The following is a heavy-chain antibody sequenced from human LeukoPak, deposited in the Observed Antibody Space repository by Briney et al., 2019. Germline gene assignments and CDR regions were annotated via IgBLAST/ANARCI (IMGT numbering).Heavy chain of an antibody. CDR2: MNPNSGNT. D-gene: IGHD6-19*01. J-gene: IGHJ6*02. V-gene: IGHV1-8*01. CDR1: GYTFTSYD. CDR3: AKQTQGLVRYYYYGMDV. Sequence: GASVKVSCKASGYTFTSYDINWVRQATGQGLEWMGWMNPNSGNTGYAQKFQGRVTMTRYTSISTAYMELSSLRSEDTAVYYCAKQTQGLVRYYYYGMDVWGQGTTVTVSS.